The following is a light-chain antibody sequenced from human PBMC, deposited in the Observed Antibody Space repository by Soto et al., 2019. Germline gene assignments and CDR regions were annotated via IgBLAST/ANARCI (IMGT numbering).Light chain of an antibody. Sequence: QSVLTQPPSVSGAPGQRVTISCSGSSSNIGAGYDVHWYQQLPGKAPRLIIFEVSHRPSGISDRFSASKSANTASLTISGLQAEDEADYYCTSYTSRNTWVFGGGTKLTVL. CDR2: EVS. J-gene: IGLJ3*02. CDR3: TSYTSRNTWV. CDR1: SSNIGAGYD. V-gene: IGLV1-40*01.